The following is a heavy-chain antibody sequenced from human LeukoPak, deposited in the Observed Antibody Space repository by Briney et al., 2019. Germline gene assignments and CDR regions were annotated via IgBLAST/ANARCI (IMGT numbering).Heavy chain of an antibody. CDR3: ARDSSEVAIGAFDI. D-gene: IGHD5-24*01. J-gene: IGHJ3*02. Sequence: PSETLSLTCAVYGGSFSGYYWSWIRQPPGKGLEWIGEINHSGSTNYNPSLKSRVTISVDTSKNQFSLKLSSVTAADTAVYYCARDSSEVAIGAFDIWGQGTMVTVSS. CDR1: GGSFSGYY. V-gene: IGHV4-34*01. CDR2: INHSGST.